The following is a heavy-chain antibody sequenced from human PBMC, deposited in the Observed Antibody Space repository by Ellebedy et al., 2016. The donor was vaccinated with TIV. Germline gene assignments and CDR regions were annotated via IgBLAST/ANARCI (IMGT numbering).Heavy chain of an antibody. D-gene: IGHD2-21*01. CDR1: GGSINSGDLY. J-gene: IGHJ2*01. CDR3: ARDPGAYGGKSTSYWYFDL. CDR2: TWYGGYT. V-gene: IGHV4-30-4*01. Sequence: SETLSLTCTVSGGSINSGDLYWSWIRQSPGKGLEWIGFTWYGGYTYYKPSLRSRVTISADASKNQFSLKLTSVTAADTAIYFCARDPGAYGGKSTSYWYFDLWGRGTLVTVSS.